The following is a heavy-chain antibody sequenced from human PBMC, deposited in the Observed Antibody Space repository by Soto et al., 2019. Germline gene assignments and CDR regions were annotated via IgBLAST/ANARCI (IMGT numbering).Heavy chain of an antibody. J-gene: IGHJ3*02. CDR3: ARSPPGAVDAFDI. D-gene: IGHD7-27*01. Sequence: SETLSLTCTVSGGSISSRNYYWGWIRQPPGKGLEWIGNLYYSGRSNYNPSLESRVTISVDTSKNQFSLKLSSVTAADTAVYYCARSPPGAVDAFDIWGQGTMVTVSS. V-gene: IGHV4-39*07. CDR2: LYYSGRS. CDR1: GGSISSRNYY.